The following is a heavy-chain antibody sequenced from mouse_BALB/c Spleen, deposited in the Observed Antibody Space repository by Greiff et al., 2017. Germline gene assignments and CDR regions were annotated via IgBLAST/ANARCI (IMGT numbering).Heavy chain of an antibody. CDR3: ARVRRGLDYAMDY. CDR1: GFSLTSYG. CDR2: IWAGGST. V-gene: IGHV2-9*02. Sequence: QVQLQQSGPGLVAPSQSLSITCTVSGFSLTSYGVHWVRQPPGKGLEWLGVIWAGGSTNYNSALMSRLSISKDNSKSQVFLKMNSLQTDDTAMYYCARVRRGLDYAMDYWGQGTSVTVSS. J-gene: IGHJ4*01. D-gene: IGHD2-4*01.